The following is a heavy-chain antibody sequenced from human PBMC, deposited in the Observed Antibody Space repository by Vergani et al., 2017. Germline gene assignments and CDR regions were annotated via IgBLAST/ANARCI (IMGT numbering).Heavy chain of an antibody. CDR3: ARETDGSGWSLDY. V-gene: IGHV6-1*01. CDR2: TFYRSTWYN. CDR1: GDGVSSNTAA. J-gene: IGHJ4*02. D-gene: IGHD6-19*01. Sequence: QVQLQQSGPGLVKPSQTLSLTCAISGDGVSSNTAAWNWIRQSPSRGLEWLGRTFYRSTWYNDYAVSVKSRITINPDTSKNQFFLQLNSVTPEDTAVYYCARETDGSGWSLDYWGQGTLVTVSS.